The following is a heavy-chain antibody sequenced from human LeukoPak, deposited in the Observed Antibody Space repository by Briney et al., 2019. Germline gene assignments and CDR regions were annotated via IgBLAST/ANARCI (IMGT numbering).Heavy chain of an antibody. CDR1: GFTFSSYA. V-gene: IGHV3-23*01. D-gene: IGHD3-3*01. Sequence: SGGSLRLSCAASGFTFSSYAMSWVRQAPGKGLEWVTAISGSGGSTYYADSVKGRFTISRGNSKNTLYLQMNSLRAEDTAVYYCAKDPYDFWTGYYGGNWFDPWGQGTLVTVSS. CDR2: ISGSGGST. J-gene: IGHJ5*02. CDR3: AKDPYDFWTGYYGGNWFDP.